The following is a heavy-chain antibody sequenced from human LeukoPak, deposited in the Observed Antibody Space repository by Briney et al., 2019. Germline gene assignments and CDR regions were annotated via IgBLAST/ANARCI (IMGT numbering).Heavy chain of an antibody. CDR2: IWYDGSNK. CDR3: ARGDCSGGSCYSGYAFDI. Sequence: PGGSLRLSCAASGFTFSKAWMNWVRQAPGKGLEWVAVIWYDGSNKYYADSVKGRFTISRDNSKNTLYLQMNSLRAEDTAVYDCARGDCSGGSCYSGYAFDIWGRGRMVTVCS. J-gene: IGHJ3*02. CDR1: GFTFSKAW. D-gene: IGHD2-15*01. V-gene: IGHV3-33*08.